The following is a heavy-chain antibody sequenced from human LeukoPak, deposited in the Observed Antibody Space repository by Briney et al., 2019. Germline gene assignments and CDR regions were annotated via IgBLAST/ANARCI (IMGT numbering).Heavy chain of an antibody. J-gene: IGHJ4*02. V-gene: IGHV3-30*18. D-gene: IGHD3-22*01. Sequence: GGSLRLSCAASGFTFSSYGMHWVRQAPGKGLEWVAVISYDGTNKYYTDSVKGRFTISRDNSKNTLYLQMNSLRAEDTAVYYCAKDNSNYYDNTGYWGQGTLVTVSS. CDR1: GFTFSSYG. CDR3: AKDNSNYYDNTGY. CDR2: ISYDGTNK.